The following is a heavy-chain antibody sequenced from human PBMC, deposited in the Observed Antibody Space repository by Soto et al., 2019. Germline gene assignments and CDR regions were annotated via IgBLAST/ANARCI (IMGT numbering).Heavy chain of an antibody. CDR1: GFSLRTSGVG. Sequence: QITLKESGPTLVKPTQTLTLTCTFSGFSLRTSGVGVGWIRQPPGKALEWLALIYWDDDKRYSPSLKSRLTITKDSAKNQVVLTMTNMDPVDTATNYCAHLTTGGFYFDYWGQGTLVTVSS. CDR2: IYWDDDK. CDR3: AHLTTGGFYFDY. J-gene: IGHJ4*02. D-gene: IGHD4-17*01. V-gene: IGHV2-5*02.